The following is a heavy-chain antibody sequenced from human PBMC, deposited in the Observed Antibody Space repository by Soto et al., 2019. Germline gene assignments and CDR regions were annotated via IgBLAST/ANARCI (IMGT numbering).Heavy chain of an antibody. Sequence: ASLKVSCKASGYTFTSYGISWVRQAPGQGLEWMGWISAYNGNTNYAQKLQGRVTMTTDTSTSTAYMELRSLRSDDTAVYYCESLMYYCGSGSDAFDIWGQGTMVTVSS. V-gene: IGHV1-18*01. CDR2: ISAYNGNT. D-gene: IGHD3-10*01. CDR1: GYTFTSYG. J-gene: IGHJ3*02. CDR3: ESLMYYCGSGSDAFDI.